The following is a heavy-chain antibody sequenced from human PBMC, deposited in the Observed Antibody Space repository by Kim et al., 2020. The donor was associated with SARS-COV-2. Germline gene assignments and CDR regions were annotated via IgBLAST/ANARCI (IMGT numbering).Heavy chain of an antibody. D-gene: IGHD3-22*01. Sequence: GRSLRLSCAASGFTFSSYGMHWVRQAPGKGLEWVAVISYDGSNKYYADSVKGRFTISRDNSKNTLYLQMNSLRAEDTAVYYCAKDYYDSSGYYSDYYGMDVWGQGTTVTASS. V-gene: IGHV3-30*18. CDR1: GFTFSSYG. J-gene: IGHJ6*01. CDR2: ISYDGSNK. CDR3: AKDYYDSSGYYSDYYGMDV.